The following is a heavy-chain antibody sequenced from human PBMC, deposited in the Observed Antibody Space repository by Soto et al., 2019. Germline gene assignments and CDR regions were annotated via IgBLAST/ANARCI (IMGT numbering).Heavy chain of an antibody. CDR2: ISSSSSYT. Sequence: GGSLRLSCAASGFTFSDYYMSWIRQAPGKGLEWVSYISSSSSYTNYADSVKGRFTISRDNAKNSLYLQMSGLRVEDSAVYYCARGSGDSYPGSRVFDFWGRGTLVTVSS. J-gene: IGHJ4*02. CDR1: GFTFSDYY. CDR3: ARGSGDSYPGSRVFDF. V-gene: IGHV3-11*05. D-gene: IGHD3-10*01.